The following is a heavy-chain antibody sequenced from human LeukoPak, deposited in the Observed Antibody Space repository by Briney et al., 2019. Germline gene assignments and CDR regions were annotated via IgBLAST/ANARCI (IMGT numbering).Heavy chain of an antibody. Sequence: ASVKVSCKASGYTFTSYYMHWVRQAPGQGLEWMGIINPSGGSTSYAQKFQGRVTMTRDTSTSTVYMELSSLRSEDTAVYYCARGGHSRSGSQLYYYYGMDVWGQGTTVTVSS. CDR1: GYTFTSYY. CDR2: INPSGGST. D-gene: IGHD3-10*01. V-gene: IGHV1-46*01. J-gene: IGHJ6*02. CDR3: ARGGHSRSGSQLYYYYGMDV.